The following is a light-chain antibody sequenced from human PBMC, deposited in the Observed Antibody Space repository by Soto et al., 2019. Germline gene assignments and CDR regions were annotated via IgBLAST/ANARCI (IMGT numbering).Light chain of an antibody. CDR3: GTWDASLSGYV. J-gene: IGLJ1*01. V-gene: IGLV1-40*01. CDR1: FSNIGAGYG. Sequence: QSVLTQPPSVSGAPGQTVTISCTGRFSNIGAGYGVHWYQQLPGAPPKLLIYANTHRPSGVPDRFSGSKSGTSASLAITGLQAEDEADYFCGTWDASLSGYVFGTGTKLTVL. CDR2: ANT.